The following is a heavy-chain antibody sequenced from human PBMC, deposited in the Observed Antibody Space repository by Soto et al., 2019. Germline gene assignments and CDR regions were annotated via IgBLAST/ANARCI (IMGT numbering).Heavy chain of an antibody. D-gene: IGHD3-22*01. CDR2: ISGSGGST. CDR3: AKFKYSYDCTGYYYFFDY. V-gene: IGHV3-23*01. CDR1: GFTFSSYS. Sequence: EVQLLESGGGLVQPGGSLRLSCAASGFTFSSYSMSWVRQAPGKGLEWVSAISGSGGSTYYEDSLKGRFTISRDNSKDTLYLQMNSLRAEDTAVYYCAKFKYSYDCTGYYYFFDYWGQGTLVTVSS. J-gene: IGHJ4*02.